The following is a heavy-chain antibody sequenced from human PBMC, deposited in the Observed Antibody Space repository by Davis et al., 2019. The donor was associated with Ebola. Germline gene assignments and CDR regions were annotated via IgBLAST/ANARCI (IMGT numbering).Heavy chain of an antibody. V-gene: IGHV3-23*01. J-gene: IGHJ4*02. CDR2: ISGSGGST. CDR1: GFTFSSYA. Sequence: GESLKISCAASGFTFSSYAMSWVRQAPGKGLGWVSAISGSGGSTYYADSVKGRFTISRDNSKNTLYLQMNSLRAEDTAVYYCAKDGDYRPFDYWGQGTLVTVSS. D-gene: IGHD4-17*01. CDR3: AKDGDYRPFDY.